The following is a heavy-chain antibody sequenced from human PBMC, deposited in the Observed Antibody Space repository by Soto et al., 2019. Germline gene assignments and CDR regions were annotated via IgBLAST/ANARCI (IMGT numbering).Heavy chain of an antibody. J-gene: IGHJ4*02. D-gene: IGHD6-13*01. CDR3: AACEASSRNLAPYYLDF. Sequence: SETLSLTCTVSGGSMRNYFWTWIRQPPGTGLEWIGYIHYSGTTSFFPSYNPSLRSRVTISEDTSKNQFSLKLLSVTTADTAVYFCAACEASSRNLAPYYLDFWGQGTLVTVSS. V-gene: IGHV4-59*01. CDR1: GGSMRNYF. CDR2: IHYSGTT.